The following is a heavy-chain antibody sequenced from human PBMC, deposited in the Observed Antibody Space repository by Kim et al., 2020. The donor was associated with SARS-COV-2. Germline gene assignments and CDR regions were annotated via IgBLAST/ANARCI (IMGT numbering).Heavy chain of an antibody. J-gene: IGHJ6*02. CDR1: GFTFDDYA. V-gene: IGHV3-9*01. D-gene: IGHD3-10*01. Sequence: GGSLRLSCAASGFTFDDYAMHWVRQAPGKGLEWVSGISWNSGSIGYADSVKGRFTISRDNTKNSLYLQMNSLRAEDTALYYCAKEGTGDYGSGSYYNVLGYGMDVWGQGTAVTVSS. CDR2: ISWNSGSI. CDR3: AKEGTGDYGSGSYYNVLGYGMDV.